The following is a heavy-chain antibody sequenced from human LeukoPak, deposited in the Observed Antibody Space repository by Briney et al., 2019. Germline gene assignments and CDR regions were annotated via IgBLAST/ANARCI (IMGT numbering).Heavy chain of an antibody. CDR3: ARDVGYCSGGSCSIHPGGDY. D-gene: IGHD2-15*01. J-gene: IGHJ4*02. Sequence: ASVKVSCKVSGYTLTELSMHWVRQAPGKGLEWMGGFDPEDGETIYAQKFQGRVTMTEDASTDTAYMELSSLRSEDTAVYYCARDVGYCSGGSCSIHPGGDYWGQGTLVTVSS. CDR1: GYTLTELS. CDR2: FDPEDGET. V-gene: IGHV1-24*01.